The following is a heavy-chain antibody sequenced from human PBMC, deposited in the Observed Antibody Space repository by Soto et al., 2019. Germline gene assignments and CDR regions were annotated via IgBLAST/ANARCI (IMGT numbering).Heavy chain of an antibody. D-gene: IGHD3-3*01. Sequence: QVQLVQSGAEVKKPGASVKVSCKASGYTFTSYGINWVRQATGQVLEWMGWMNPNSGNTGYAQKFQGRVTMTRNTARGTAYMALSSLRSEDTAVYDCARGIPIFGVFPGWGQGTLVTVSS. J-gene: IGHJ4*02. CDR1: GYTFTSYG. CDR2: MNPNSGNT. CDR3: ARGIPIFGVFPG. V-gene: IGHV1-8*01.